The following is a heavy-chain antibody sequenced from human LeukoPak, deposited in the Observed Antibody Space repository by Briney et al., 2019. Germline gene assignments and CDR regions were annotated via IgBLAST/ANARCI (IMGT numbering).Heavy chain of an antibody. Sequence: PSETLSLTCTVSGGSISSYYWSWIRQPPGKGLGRIGYIYYSGSTNYNPSLKSRVTISVDTSKNQFSLKLSSVTAADTAVYYCARAGYSSGWYDYWGQGTLVTVSS. CDR2: IYYSGST. V-gene: IGHV4-59*08. J-gene: IGHJ4*02. D-gene: IGHD6-19*01. CDR3: ARAGYSSGWYDY. CDR1: GGSISSYY.